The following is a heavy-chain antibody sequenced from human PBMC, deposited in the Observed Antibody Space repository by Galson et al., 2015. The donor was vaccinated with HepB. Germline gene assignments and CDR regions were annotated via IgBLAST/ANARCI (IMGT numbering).Heavy chain of an antibody. D-gene: IGHD5-24*01. J-gene: IGHJ3*02. V-gene: IGHV1-46*01. CDR3: ARGGGGYNLGRGAFDI. Sequence: SVKVSCKASGYTFTSYYMHWVRQAPGQGLEWMGIINPSGGSTSYAQKFQGRVTMTRDTSTSTVYMELSSLRSEDTAVYYCARGGGGYNLGRGAFDIWGQGTKVTVSS. CDR2: INPSGGST. CDR1: GYTFTSYY.